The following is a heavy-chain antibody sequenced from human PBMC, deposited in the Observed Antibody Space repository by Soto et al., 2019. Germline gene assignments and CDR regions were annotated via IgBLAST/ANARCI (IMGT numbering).Heavy chain of an antibody. CDR2: IYYSGST. V-gene: IGHV4-59*01. Sequence: SDTLSLTCTVPGGSISSYYWSWIRQPPGKGLEWIGYIYYSGSTNYNPSLKSRVTISVDTSKNQFSLKLSSVTAADTAVYYCARDKAAPPAGQFSWFDPWGQGTLVTVS. CDR1: GGSISSYY. D-gene: IGHD2-2*01. J-gene: IGHJ5*02. CDR3: ARDKAAPPAGQFSWFDP.